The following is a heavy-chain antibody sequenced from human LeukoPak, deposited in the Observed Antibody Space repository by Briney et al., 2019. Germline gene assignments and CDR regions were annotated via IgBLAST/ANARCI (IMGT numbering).Heavy chain of an antibody. CDR2: IYHSGST. J-gene: IGHJ5*02. CDR1: GYSISSGYY. CDR3: ARTVLRYFDWLSQGWFDP. V-gene: IGHV4-38-2*01. D-gene: IGHD3-9*01. Sequence: PSETLSLTCAVSGYSISSGYYWGWIRQPPGKGLEWIGSIYHSGSTYYDPSLKSRVTISVDTSKNQFPLKLSSVTAADTAVYYCARTVLRYFDWLSQGWFDPWGQGTLVTVSS.